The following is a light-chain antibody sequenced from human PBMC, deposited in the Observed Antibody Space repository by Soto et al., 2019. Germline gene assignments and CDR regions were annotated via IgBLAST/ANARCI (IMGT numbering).Light chain of an antibody. J-gene: IGKJ1*01. CDR2: RSS. Sequence: DIQMTQSPSTLSASVGDRVTITCRASQTISNYLTWYQQRPGKAPKLLIYRSSILQNGVPSRFSGSGHWTEFTLTIRSLQPDDFATYYSQQYYIYATFGQRTRMEI. CDR1: QTISNY. V-gene: IGKV1-5*03. CDR3: QQYYIYAT.